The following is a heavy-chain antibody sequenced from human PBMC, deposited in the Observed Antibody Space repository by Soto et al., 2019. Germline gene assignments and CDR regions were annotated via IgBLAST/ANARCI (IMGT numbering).Heavy chain of an antibody. CDR3: ARDVGV. V-gene: IGHV3-66*01. J-gene: IGHJ6*04. CDR1: GFTVSNNY. CDR2: IYSGGST. Sequence: EVQLVESGGGLVQPGGSLRLSCAASGFTVSNNYMSWVRQAPGKGLEWVSVIYSGGSTYYADSVKGRFTISRDNSKNTPYHQMKSLREVDTAVYYYARDVGVWGRGTTVPASS.